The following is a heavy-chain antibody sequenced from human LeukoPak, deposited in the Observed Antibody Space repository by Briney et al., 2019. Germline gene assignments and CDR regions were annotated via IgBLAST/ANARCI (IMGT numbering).Heavy chain of an antibody. V-gene: IGHV3-33*01. CDR1: GFTFSSYG. CDR2: IWYDGSNK. D-gene: IGHD7-27*01. CDR3: ARDSLGLNDAFDI. Sequence: PGRSLRLSCAASGFTFSSYGMHWVRQAPGKGLEWVAVIWYDGSNKYYADSVKGRFTISRDNSKNTLYLQMNSLRSEDTAVYYCARDSLGLNDAFDIWGQGTMVTVSS. J-gene: IGHJ3*02.